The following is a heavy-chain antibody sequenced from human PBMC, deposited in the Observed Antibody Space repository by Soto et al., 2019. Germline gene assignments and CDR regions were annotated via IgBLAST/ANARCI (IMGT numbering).Heavy chain of an antibody. CDR1: GYTFTSYG. CDR2: ISAYNGNT. CDR3: ASGPSIVGDPSFPGGSFEP. D-gene: IGHD1-26*01. Sequence: ASVKVSCKASGYTFTSYGISWVRQAPGQGLEWMGWISAYNGNTNYAQKLQGRVTMTTDTSTSTAYMELRSLRSDDTAVYYCASGPSIVGDPSFPGGSFEPWGQGTLVTV. V-gene: IGHV1-18*01. J-gene: IGHJ5*02.